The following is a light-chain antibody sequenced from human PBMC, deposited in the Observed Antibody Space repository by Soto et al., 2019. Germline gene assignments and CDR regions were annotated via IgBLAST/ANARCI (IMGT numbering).Light chain of an antibody. CDR2: EVS. J-gene: IGLJ3*02. V-gene: IGLV2-14*01. Sequence: QSVLTQPASVSGSPGQSITISCTGTSSDVGTYNYVSWYQQHPGKAPKLMIYEVSNRPSGVSNRFSGSKSGNTASLTISGLQAEDEADYYCNSYTISNTPVFGGGTKLTVL. CDR3: NSYTISNTPV. CDR1: SSDVGTYNY.